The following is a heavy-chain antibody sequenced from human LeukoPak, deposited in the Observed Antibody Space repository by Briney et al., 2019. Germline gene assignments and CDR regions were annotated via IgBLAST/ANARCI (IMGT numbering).Heavy chain of an antibody. Sequence: SETLSLTCTISGGSVSSYYWSWIRQPPGKGLECIGYIYNSGSTNYNPSLKSRVSISVDTSKNQFSLKLSSVTAADTAVYYCARSAIDAFDIWGQGTMVTVSS. J-gene: IGHJ3*02. CDR2: IYNSGST. V-gene: IGHV4-59*08. D-gene: IGHD6-25*01. CDR1: GGSVSSYY. CDR3: ARSAIDAFDI.